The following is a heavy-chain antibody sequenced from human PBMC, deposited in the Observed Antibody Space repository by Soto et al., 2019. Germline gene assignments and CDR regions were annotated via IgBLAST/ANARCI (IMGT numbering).Heavy chain of an antibody. J-gene: IGHJ3*01. Sequence: QPGGSLRLSCAASGFTFSGKKYLTWVRQAPGKGLEWVSALYNTDGTYYADSVKGRFSTSKDHSKNTFYLQLNSLRPDDTAVYYCASWLLREHAFDVWGLGTMVTVS. V-gene: IGHV3-53*01. D-gene: IGHD2-15*01. CDR1: GFTFSGKKY. CDR3: ASWLLREHAFDV. CDR2: LYNTDGT.